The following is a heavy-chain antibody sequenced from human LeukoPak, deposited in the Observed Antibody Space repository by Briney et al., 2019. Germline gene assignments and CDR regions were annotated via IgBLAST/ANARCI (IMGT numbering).Heavy chain of an antibody. CDR2: ISVSGGDT. CDR1: GFTFSSYA. CDR3: AKDASGTIYSGVDY. J-gene: IGHJ4*02. Sequence: GGSLRLSCAASGFTFSSYAMSWVRRAPGKGLEWVSGISVSGGDTYYAASVKGRFTISRDNSKNTLYLQMNSLRVEDTALYYCAKDASGTIYSGVDYWGQGTLVTVSS. D-gene: IGHD1-1*01. V-gene: IGHV3-23*01.